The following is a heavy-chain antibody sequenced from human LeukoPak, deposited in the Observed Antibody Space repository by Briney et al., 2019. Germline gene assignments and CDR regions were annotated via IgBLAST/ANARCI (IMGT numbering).Heavy chain of an antibody. J-gene: IGHJ5*02. Sequence: SETLSLTCTVSGGSISSGGYYWSWIRQHPGKGLEWIGYIYYSGSTYYNPSLKSRVTISVDTSKNQFSLKLSSVTAADTAVYYCAREWVVPAAIHNGTERNWFDPWGQGTLVTVSS. CDR1: GGSISSGGYY. V-gene: IGHV4-31*03. CDR2: IYYSGST. D-gene: IGHD2-2*02. CDR3: AREWVVPAAIHNGTERNWFDP.